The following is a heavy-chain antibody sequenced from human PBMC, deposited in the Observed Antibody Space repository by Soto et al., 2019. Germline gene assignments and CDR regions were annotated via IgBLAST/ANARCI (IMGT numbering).Heavy chain of an antibody. D-gene: IGHD6-19*01. V-gene: IGHV3-30*18. CDR2: VSHDGRNT. Sequence: VQLVESGGGVVQPGRSLRLSCAASGFTFSDYAMHWFRQAPGKGLEWVAVVSHDGRNTHYADSVKGRFTISRDSSKNTVSLEMTSLRAEDTAVYYCAKWGRQWLVTSDFNYWGQGALVTVSS. CDR1: GFTFSDYA. J-gene: IGHJ4*02. CDR3: AKWGRQWLVTSDFNY.